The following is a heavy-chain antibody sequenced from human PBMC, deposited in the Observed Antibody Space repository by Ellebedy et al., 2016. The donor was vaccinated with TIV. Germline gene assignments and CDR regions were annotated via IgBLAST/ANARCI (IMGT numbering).Heavy chain of an antibody. CDR2: IWYDGSNQ. V-gene: IGHV3-33*01. D-gene: IGHD5-12*01. J-gene: IGHJ6*02. CDR1: GFRFSSYG. Sequence: PGGSLRLSCAASGFRFSSYGMHWVRQAAGKGLEWVAVIWYDGSNQYYSDSVKGRFTISRDSSNVYLQINNLRAEDTAVYYCARDDGRVDIVAKGSMDVWGQGTTVTVSS. CDR3: ARDDGRVDIVAKGSMDV.